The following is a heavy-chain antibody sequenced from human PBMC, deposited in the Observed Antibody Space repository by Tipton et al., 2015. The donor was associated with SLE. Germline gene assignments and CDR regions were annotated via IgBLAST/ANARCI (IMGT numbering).Heavy chain of an antibody. Sequence: TLSLTCTVSGGSLRGHYWNWIRQPPGKGLEWIGYIYDSGSTNYNPSLRGRVSISVDKSKNQFSLKLTSVTAADTAVYYCARRDVEVAPLGFDYWGQGTLVTVSS. D-gene: IGHD5-24*01. V-gene: IGHV4-59*11. J-gene: IGHJ4*02. CDR2: IYDSGST. CDR3: ARRDVEVAPLGFDY. CDR1: GGSLRGHY.